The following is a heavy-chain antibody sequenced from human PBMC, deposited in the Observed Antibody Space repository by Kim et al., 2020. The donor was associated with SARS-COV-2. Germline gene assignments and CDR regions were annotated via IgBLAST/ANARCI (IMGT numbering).Heavy chain of an antibody. D-gene: IGHD5-18*01. CDR1: GGTFSSYA. CDR2: IIPIFGTA. J-gene: IGHJ5*02. Sequence: SVKVSCKASGGTFSSYAISWVRQAPGQGLEWMGGIIPIFGTANYAQKFQGRVTITADESTSTAYMELSSLRSEDTAVYYCARDLWDRGYSYGGGGWFDPWGQGTLVTVSS. V-gene: IGHV1-69*13. CDR3: ARDLWDRGYSYGGGGWFDP.